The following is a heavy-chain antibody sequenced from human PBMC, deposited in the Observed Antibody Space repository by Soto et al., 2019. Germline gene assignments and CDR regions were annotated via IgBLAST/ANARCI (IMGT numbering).Heavy chain of an antibody. CDR1: GFTFITYA. Sequence: PGGSLRLSCAASGFTFITYAMSLVRQAPGKRPEWVSAISGSGGRTYYADSVRGRFTISRDNSKNTLYLQMDSLRADDTAVYFCAKEPTRDGYADYWGQGTLVTVSS. CDR3: AKEPTRDGYADY. D-gene: IGHD5-12*01. CDR2: ISGSGGRT. V-gene: IGHV3-23*01. J-gene: IGHJ4*02.